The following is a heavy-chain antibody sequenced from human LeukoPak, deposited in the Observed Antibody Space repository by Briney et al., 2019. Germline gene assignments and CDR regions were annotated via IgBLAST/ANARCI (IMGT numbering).Heavy chain of an antibody. Sequence: ASVKVSCKASGYTFTNYYMHWVRQAPGQGLEWMGLINPSGGSTSYAQKFQGRVTMTRDMSTSTVYMELSSLRSEDTAVYYCASSGGYNYNDYWGQGTLVTVSS. V-gene: IGHV1-46*01. CDR3: ASSGGYNYNDY. D-gene: IGHD5-24*01. CDR1: GYTFTNYY. CDR2: INPSGGST. J-gene: IGHJ4*02.